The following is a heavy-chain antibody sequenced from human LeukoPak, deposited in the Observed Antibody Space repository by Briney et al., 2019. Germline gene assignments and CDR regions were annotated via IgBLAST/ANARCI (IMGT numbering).Heavy chain of an antibody. J-gene: IGHJ4*02. D-gene: IGHD4-17*01. Sequence: SETLSLTCTVSGGSISSSSYYWGWIRQPPGKGLEWIGSIYYSGSTYYNPSLKSRITISVDTSKNQFSLKLSSVTAADTAVYYCAREEADYGSSIWGQGTLVTVSS. CDR1: GGSISSSSYY. CDR2: IYYSGST. V-gene: IGHV4-39*07. CDR3: AREEADYGSSI.